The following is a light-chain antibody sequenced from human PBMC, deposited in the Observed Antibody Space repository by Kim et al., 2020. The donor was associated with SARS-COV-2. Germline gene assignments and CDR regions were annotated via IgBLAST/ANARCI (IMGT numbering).Light chain of an antibody. CDR3: GTWDDSLSAVV. CDR2: DNN. V-gene: IGLV1-51*01. CDR1: SSNIGSNF. J-gene: IGLJ2*01. Sequence: QKVIVSCSGNSSNIGSNFVPWYSQLPGTAPKFVIYDNNKRPSGIPDRFSGSKSGTSATLGITGLQTGDEAVYYCGTWDDSLSAVVFGGGTQLTVL.